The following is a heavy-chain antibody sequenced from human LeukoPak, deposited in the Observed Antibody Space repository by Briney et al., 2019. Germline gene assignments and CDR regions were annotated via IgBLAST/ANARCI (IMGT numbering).Heavy chain of an antibody. CDR3: ARGAELDVLRFLEWLSKYYFDY. CDR1: GFTLGSFW. J-gene: IGHJ4*02. Sequence: VGSLRLSCAASGFTLGSFWMSWVRQAPGKGLEWVSSISSSSSYIYYADSVKGRFTISRDNAKNSLYLQMNGLRAEDTAVYYCARGAELDVLRFLEWLSKYYFDYWGQGTLVTVSS. D-gene: IGHD3-3*01. CDR2: ISSSSSYI. V-gene: IGHV3-21*01.